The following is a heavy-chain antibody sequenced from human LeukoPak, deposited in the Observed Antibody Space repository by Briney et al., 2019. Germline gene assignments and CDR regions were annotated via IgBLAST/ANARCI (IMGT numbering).Heavy chain of an antibody. CDR1: GGSISSSNYY. V-gene: IGHV4-39*01. Sequence: SETLSLTCTVSGGSISSSNYYWGWIRQSPGKGLEWIGSIYYSGSTYYNPSLKSRVTISVDTSKNKFSLKLRSVTAADTAVYYCARHRGYYDSSGDGYYFDYWSQGTLVTVSS. D-gene: IGHD3-22*01. CDR3: ARHRGYYDSSGDGYYFDY. J-gene: IGHJ4*02. CDR2: IYYSGST.